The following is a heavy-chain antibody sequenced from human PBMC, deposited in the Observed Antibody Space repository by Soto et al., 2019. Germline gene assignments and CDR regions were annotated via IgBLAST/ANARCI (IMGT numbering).Heavy chain of an antibody. CDR2: ISDNGANT. Sequence: GGSLRLSCIASGFTFSNYAMSWVRQAPGKGLEWVSTISDNGANTFIGDSMKDHFDISRDNSKNTVFLHLSAVRAGDTAIYYCARAIGADFFDYWGQGTRVTVSS. V-gene: IGHV3-23*01. J-gene: IGHJ4*02. CDR1: GFTFSNYA. CDR3: ARAIGADFFDY. D-gene: IGHD6-25*01.